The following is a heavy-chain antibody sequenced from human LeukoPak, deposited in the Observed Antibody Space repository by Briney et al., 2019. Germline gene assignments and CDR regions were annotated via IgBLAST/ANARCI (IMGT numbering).Heavy chain of an antibody. CDR1: GGSISSYY. J-gene: IGHJ4*02. V-gene: IGHV4-59*12. CDR3: ARAPGDDFWSGPVDY. CDR2: IYHSGST. D-gene: IGHD3-3*01. Sequence: SETPSLTCTVSGGSISSYYWSWIRQPPGKGLEWIGYIYHSGSTYYNPSLKSRVTISVDRSKNQFSLKLSSVTAADTAVYYCARAPGDDFWSGPVDYWGQGTLVTVSS.